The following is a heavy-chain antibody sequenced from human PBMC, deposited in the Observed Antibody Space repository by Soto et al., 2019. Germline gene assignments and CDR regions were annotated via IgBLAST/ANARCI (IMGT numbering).Heavy chain of an antibody. Sequence: GGSLRLSCAASGFTFDDYAMHWVRQAPGNGLEWVSLISWDGGSTYYSDSVKGRFTISRDNSKNSLYLQMNSLRAEDTALYYCAKDISSINAGYYYYGMDVWGQGTTVTVSS. V-gene: IGHV3-43D*04. CDR2: ISWDGGST. CDR1: GFTFDDYA. J-gene: IGHJ6*02. D-gene: IGHD2-21*01. CDR3: AKDISSINAGYYYYGMDV.